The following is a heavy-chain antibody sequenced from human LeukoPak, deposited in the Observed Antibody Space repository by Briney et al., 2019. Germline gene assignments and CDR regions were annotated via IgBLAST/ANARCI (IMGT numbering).Heavy chain of an antibody. D-gene: IGHD1-26*01. Sequence: GRSLRLSCAASGFTFDDYAMHWVRQAPGKGLEWVSGISWNSGSIGYADSVKGRFTISRDNAKNSLYLQMNSLRAEETALYNGAREYSGSYRTAFDIWGQGTMVTVSS. CDR1: GFTFDDYA. J-gene: IGHJ3*02. V-gene: IGHV3-9*01. CDR2: ISWNSGSI. CDR3: AREYSGSYRTAFDI.